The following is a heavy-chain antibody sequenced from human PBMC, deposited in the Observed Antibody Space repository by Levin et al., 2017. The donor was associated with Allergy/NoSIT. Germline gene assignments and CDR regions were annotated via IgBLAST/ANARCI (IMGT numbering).Heavy chain of an antibody. CDR2: ISYDGSNK. V-gene: IGHV3-30*04. CDR1: GFTFSSYA. D-gene: IGHD6-19*01. J-gene: IGHJ4*02. Sequence: PGGSLRLSCAASGFTFSSYAMHWVRQAPGKGLEWVAVISYDGSNKYYADSVKGRFTISRDNSKNTLYLQMNSLRAEDTAVYYCARDRGRIAVAGYFDYWGQGTLVTVSS. CDR3: ARDRGRIAVAGYFDY.